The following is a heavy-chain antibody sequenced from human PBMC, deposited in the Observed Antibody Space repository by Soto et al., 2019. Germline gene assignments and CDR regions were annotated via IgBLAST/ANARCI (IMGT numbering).Heavy chain of an antibody. V-gene: IGHV1-18*04. CDR3: ASPQRRAALGRNTTGMNA. CDR2: ISAYNGNT. Sequence: ASVKVSCKASGYIFTNYGINWVRQAPGQGLEWMGWISAYNGNTNFAQTVQGRLTMTTDTSTATSYMELRSLTYDDTAVYFCASPQRRAALGRNTTGMNAWGKGTT. D-gene: IGHD1-1*01. J-gene: IGHJ6*04. CDR1: GYIFTNYG.